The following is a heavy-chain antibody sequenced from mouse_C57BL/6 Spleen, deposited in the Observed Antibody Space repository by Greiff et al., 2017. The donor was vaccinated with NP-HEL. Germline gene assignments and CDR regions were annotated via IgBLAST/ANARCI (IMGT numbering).Heavy chain of an antibody. J-gene: IGHJ1*03. CDR1: GYSITSGYY. Sequence: VQLKESGPGLVKPSQSLSLTCSVTGYSITSGYYWNWIRQFPGNKLEWMGYISYDGSNNYNPSLKNRISITRDTSKNQFFLKLNSVTTEDTATYYCAGYYGKGYFDVWGTGTTVTVSS. CDR2: ISYDGSN. D-gene: IGHD1-1*01. V-gene: IGHV3-6*01. CDR3: AGYYGKGYFDV.